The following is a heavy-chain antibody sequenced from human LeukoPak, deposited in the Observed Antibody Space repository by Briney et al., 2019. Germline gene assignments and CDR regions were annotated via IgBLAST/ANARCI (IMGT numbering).Heavy chain of an antibody. CDR3: ARVRKRFDILTGYYNFDY. Sequence: PSETLSLTCTVSGGSISSSRYYWGWIRQPPGKGLEWIGSIYYSGSTYYNPSLKSRVTISVDTSKNQFSLKLSSVTAADTAVYYCARVRKRFDILTGYYNFDYWGQGTLVTVSS. V-gene: IGHV4-39*01. D-gene: IGHD3-9*01. CDR2: IYYSGST. CDR1: GGSISSSRYY. J-gene: IGHJ4*02.